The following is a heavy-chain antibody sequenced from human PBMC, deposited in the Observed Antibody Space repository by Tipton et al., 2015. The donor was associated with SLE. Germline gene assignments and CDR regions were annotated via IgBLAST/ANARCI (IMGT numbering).Heavy chain of an antibody. Sequence: TLSLTCTVSGYSISSGYYWGWIRQPPGKGLEWIGSIYHSGSTYYNPSLKSRVTISVDTSKNQFSLKLSSVTAADTAVYYCAGVKVGSSQPLDYWGQGTLVTVSS. CDR1: GYSISSGYY. V-gene: IGHV4-38-2*02. CDR2: IYHSGST. D-gene: IGHD1-26*01. J-gene: IGHJ4*02. CDR3: AGVKVGSSQPLDY.